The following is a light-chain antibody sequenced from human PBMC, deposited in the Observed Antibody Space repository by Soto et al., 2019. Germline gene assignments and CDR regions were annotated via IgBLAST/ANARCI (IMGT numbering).Light chain of an antibody. CDR2: ESS. V-gene: IGLV2-23*01. CDR1: SSDVGSYNL. Sequence: QSVLTQPASVSGSPGQSITISCTGTSSDVGSYNLVSWYQQYPGKAPKLLIYESSKRPSGVSNRFSASKSGNTASLTISGLQAEDEADYYCCSYAGSSTVVFGGGTKVTVL. CDR3: CSYAGSSTVV. J-gene: IGLJ2*01.